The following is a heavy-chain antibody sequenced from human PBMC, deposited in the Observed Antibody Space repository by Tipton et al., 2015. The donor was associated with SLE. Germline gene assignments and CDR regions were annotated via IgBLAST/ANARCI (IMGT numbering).Heavy chain of an antibody. CDR3: AGGSGSTRDY. J-gene: IGHJ4*02. D-gene: IGHD3-16*01. CDR1: GFTFSSYP. CDR2: IYSGGST. Sequence: SLRLSCAASGFTFSSYPMTWVRQAPGKGLEWVSVIYSGGSTYYADSVKGRFTISRDDSKNTLYLQMNSLRPEDTAVYYCAGGSGSTRDYWGQGTLVTVSS. V-gene: IGHV3-23*03.